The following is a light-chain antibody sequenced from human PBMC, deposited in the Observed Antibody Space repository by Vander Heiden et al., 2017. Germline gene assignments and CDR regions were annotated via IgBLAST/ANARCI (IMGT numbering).Light chain of an antibody. CDR1: DIGGKS. CDR2: DDS. V-gene: IGLV3-21*02. J-gene: IGLJ2*01. CDR3: QIWDSSSERVI. Sequence: SFVLTQPPSVSVAPGQTARITWGGNDIGGKSAHCYQQKPGQAPVLVVYDDSDRPSGIPERFSGSNSGNTATLTISRVEAGDEADYYCQIWDSSSERVIFGGGTKLTVL.